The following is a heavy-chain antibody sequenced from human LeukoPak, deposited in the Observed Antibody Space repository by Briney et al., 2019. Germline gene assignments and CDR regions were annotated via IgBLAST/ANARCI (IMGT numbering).Heavy chain of an antibody. Sequence: SVKVSCKASGGTFSSYAISWVRQAPGQGLEWMGGIIPILGTANYAQKFQGRVTITADESTSTAYMELSSLRSEDTAVYYCAREGGLQLGSAFDIWGQGTMVTVSS. J-gene: IGHJ3*02. CDR2: IIPILGTA. V-gene: IGHV1-69*01. CDR1: GGTFSSYA. D-gene: IGHD5-24*01. CDR3: AREGGLQLGSAFDI.